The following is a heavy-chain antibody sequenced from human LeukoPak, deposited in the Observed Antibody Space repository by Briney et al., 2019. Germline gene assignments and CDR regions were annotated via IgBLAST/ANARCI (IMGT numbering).Heavy chain of an antibody. V-gene: IGHV3-33*01. Sequence: GRSLRLSCAAPGFTFSTSGMHWVRPALGKGLEWGAVICSDVSNKYYEDSVKGRFTISRYNSKNTLILQKNSLRAEDTAVYYCARDKDPAMGNPPFDNWGQGTLVTVSS. D-gene: IGHD5-18*01. J-gene: IGHJ4*02. CDR2: ICSDVSNK. CDR3: ARDKDPAMGNPPFDN. CDR1: GFTFSTSG.